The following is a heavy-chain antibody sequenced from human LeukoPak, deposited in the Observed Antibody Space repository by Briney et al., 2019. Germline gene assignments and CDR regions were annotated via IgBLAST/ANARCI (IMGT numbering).Heavy chain of an antibody. CDR2: IYYSGSI. D-gene: IGHD6-25*01. CDR3: ARGENTAYFDY. J-gene: IGHJ4*02. V-gene: IGHV4-30-4*01. Sequence: SQTLSLTCTVSGGSISSGDYYWSWIRQPPGKGLEWIGYIYYSGSIYYNPSLKSRVTISVDTSKNQFSLKLSSVTAADTAVYYCARGENTAYFDYWGQGTLVTVSS. CDR1: GGSISSGDYY.